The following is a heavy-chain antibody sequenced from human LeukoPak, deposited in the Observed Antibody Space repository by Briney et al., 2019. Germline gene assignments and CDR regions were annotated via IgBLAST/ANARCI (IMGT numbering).Heavy chain of an antibody. D-gene: IGHD3-3*01. Sequence: GGSLRLSCAASGFTFDDYGMSWVRQAAGKGLEWVSSINWSDGNTGYADSVKGRCTISRDNAKNSLYLQMNSLRVEDTALYYCARDGGEYRFLEWLSPPYMDVWGKGTTVTVSS. J-gene: IGHJ6*03. CDR3: ARDGGEYRFLEWLSPPYMDV. CDR1: GFTFDDYG. CDR2: INWSDGNT. V-gene: IGHV3-20*04.